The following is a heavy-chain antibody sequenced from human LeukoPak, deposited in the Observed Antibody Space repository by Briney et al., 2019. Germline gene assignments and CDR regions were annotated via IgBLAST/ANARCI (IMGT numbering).Heavy chain of an antibody. CDR2: ISSSSSTI. V-gene: IGHV3-48*01. CDR3: ASTLYYDFWGGFDY. CDR1: GFTFSSYS. Sequence: GGSLRLSCAASGFTFSSYSMNWVRQAPGKGLEWVSYISSSSSTIYYADSVKGRFTISRDNAKNSLYVQMNSLRAEDTAVYYCASTLYYDFWGGFDYWGQGTLVTVSS. D-gene: IGHD3-3*01. J-gene: IGHJ4*02.